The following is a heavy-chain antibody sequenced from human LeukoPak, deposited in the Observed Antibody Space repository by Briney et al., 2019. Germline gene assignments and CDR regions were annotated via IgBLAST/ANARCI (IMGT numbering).Heavy chain of an antibody. CDR1: GYTFISYY. CDR2: ISPSGGST. Sequence: ASVKVSCKASGYTFISYYIHWVRQAPGQGLEWMGIISPSGGSTNYAQKFQGRVTMTRDTSTSTVYMELSSLRSDDTGVYYCGRGLSYYASRPFDPRGQGTLVTVSS. V-gene: IGHV1-46*01. D-gene: IGHD3-22*01. J-gene: IGHJ5*02. CDR3: GRGLSYYASRPFDP.